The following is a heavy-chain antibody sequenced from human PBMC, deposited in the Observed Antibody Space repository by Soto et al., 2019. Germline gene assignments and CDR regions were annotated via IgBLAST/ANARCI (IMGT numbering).Heavy chain of an antibody. V-gene: IGHV3-23*01. J-gene: IGHJ4*02. CDR2: ISGSGGST. CDR3: ARDFDYYGSGSYPVLFDY. Sequence: GGSLRLSCAASGFTFSSYAMSWVRQAPGKGLEWVSAISGSGGSTYYADSVKGRFTISRDNAKNSLYLQMNSLRAEDTAVYYCARDFDYYGSGSYPVLFDYWGQGTLVTVSS. CDR1: GFTFSSYA. D-gene: IGHD3-10*01.